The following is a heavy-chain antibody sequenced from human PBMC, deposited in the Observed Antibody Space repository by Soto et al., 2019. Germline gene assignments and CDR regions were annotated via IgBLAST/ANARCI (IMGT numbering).Heavy chain of an antibody. CDR1: GYTFTGYC. J-gene: IGHJ6*02. Sequence: ASVKVSCKASGYTFTGYCMHWVRQAPGQGLEWMGWINPNSGGTNYAQKFQGRVTMTRDTSISTAYMELSRLRSDDTAVYYCARGHRIFGVVIMSYYYGMDVWGQGTTVTVSS. V-gene: IGHV1-2*02. D-gene: IGHD3-3*01. CDR2: INPNSGGT. CDR3: ARGHRIFGVVIMSYYYGMDV.